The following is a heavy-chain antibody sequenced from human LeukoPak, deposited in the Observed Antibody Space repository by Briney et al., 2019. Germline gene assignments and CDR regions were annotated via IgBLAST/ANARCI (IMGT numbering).Heavy chain of an antibody. D-gene: IGHD6-19*01. CDR2: ISYDGSNK. CDR3: ARGLYSSGWGPFDY. CDR1: GFTFSSYG. V-gene: IGHV3-30*03. J-gene: IGHJ4*02. Sequence: GGSLRLSCAASGFTFSSYGMHWVRQAPGKGLEWVAVISYDGSNKYYADSVKGRFTISRDNSKNTLYLQMNSLRAEDTAVYYCARGLYSSGWGPFDYWGQGTLVTVSS.